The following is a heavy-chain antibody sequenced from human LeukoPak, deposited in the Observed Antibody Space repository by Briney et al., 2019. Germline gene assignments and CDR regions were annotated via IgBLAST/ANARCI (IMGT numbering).Heavy chain of an antibody. CDR2: INHSGRT. CDR1: GGSFSGYY. Sequence: SETLSLTCAVYGGSFSGYYWSWIRQPPGKGLEWIGEINHSGRTNCNPSLKSRVTISVDTAKTQFSLKLSSVTAADTAVYYCARSRLHPIIFDYWGQGTLVTVSS. D-gene: IGHD5-24*01. J-gene: IGHJ4*02. V-gene: IGHV4-34*01. CDR3: ARSRLHPIIFDY.